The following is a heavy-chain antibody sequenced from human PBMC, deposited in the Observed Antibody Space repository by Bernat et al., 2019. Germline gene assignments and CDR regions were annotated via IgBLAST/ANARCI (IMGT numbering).Heavy chain of an antibody. J-gene: IGHJ3*02. D-gene: IGHD3-3*01. CDR1: GYTFTTYA. CDR2: INAGNGNT. V-gene: IGHV1-3*01. Sequence: QVQLVQSGAEVKKPGASVKVSCKASGYTFTTYAMHWVRQAPGQRLEWMGWINAGNGNTKYSQKFQGRVTITRDASASTAYMELSSLRSEDTAVYYCARESRPSNYDCWSENDIWGQGTMVTVSS. CDR3: ARESRPSNYDCWSENDI.